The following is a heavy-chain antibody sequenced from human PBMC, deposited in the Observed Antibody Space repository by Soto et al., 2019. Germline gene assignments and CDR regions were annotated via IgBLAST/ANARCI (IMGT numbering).Heavy chain of an antibody. V-gene: IGHV6-1*01. Sequence: SQTLSLTCAISGASVSTNTAAWNWIRQSPTRGLEWLGRTYCGSQWYNDYAVSVKSRIAITPDTSTNQFSLHLNSVTPEDAAVYYCAKAWHSGVAAVFRMDVWGQGTTVTVSS. CDR1: GASVSTNTAA. J-gene: IGHJ6*02. CDR3: AKAWHSGVAAVFRMDV. D-gene: IGHD6-19*01. CDR2: TYCGSQWYN.